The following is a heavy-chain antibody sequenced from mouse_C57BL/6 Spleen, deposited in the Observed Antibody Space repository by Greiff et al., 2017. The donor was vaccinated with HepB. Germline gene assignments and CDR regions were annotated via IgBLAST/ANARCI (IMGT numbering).Heavy chain of an antibody. CDR3: TGLRRGGAYAMDY. CDR1: GFTFSNYW. D-gene: IGHD2-4*01. Sequence: EVKVVESGGGLVQPGGSMKLSCVASGFTFSNYWMNWVRQSPEKGLEWVAQIRLKSDNYATHYAESVKGRFTISRDDSKSSVYLQMNNLRAEDTGIYYCTGLRRGGAYAMDYWGQGTSVTVSS. CDR2: IRLKSDNYAT. J-gene: IGHJ4*01. V-gene: IGHV6-3*01.